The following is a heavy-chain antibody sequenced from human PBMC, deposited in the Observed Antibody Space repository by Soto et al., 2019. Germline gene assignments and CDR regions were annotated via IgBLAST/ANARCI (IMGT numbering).Heavy chain of an antibody. Sequence: GGSLRLSCAASGFTFSSYGMHWVRQAPGKGLEWVAVIWYDGSNKYYADSVKGRFTISRDNSKNTLYLQMNSLRAEDTAVYYCARVRYCSSTSCYEDLDYWGQGTLVTVSS. CDR1: GFTFSSYG. CDR3: ARVRYCSSTSCYEDLDY. J-gene: IGHJ4*02. D-gene: IGHD2-2*01. CDR2: IWYDGSNK. V-gene: IGHV3-33*01.